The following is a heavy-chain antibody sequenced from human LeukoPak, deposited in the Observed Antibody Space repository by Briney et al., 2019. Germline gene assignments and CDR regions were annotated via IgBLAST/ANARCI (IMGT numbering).Heavy chain of an antibody. Sequence: GGSLRLSCAASGFTFSSYSMNWVRQAPGKGLEWVSYISSSSSTIYYADSVKGRFTISRDNAKNSLYLQMNSLRAEDTAVYYCARSIEPQYYYDSSGYYPYWGQGTLVTVSS. D-gene: IGHD3-22*01. CDR2: ISSSSSTI. J-gene: IGHJ4*02. V-gene: IGHV3-48*04. CDR1: GFTFSSYS. CDR3: ARSIEPQYYYDSSGYYPY.